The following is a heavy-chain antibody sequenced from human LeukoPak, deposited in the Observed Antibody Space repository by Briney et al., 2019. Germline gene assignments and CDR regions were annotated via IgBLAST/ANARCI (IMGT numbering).Heavy chain of an antibody. CDR3: AKAVVVTATLDDAFDI. Sequence: QPGGSPRLSCAASGFSFSSYAMSWVRQAPGKGLEWVSTISGSGHSTYYADSVKGRFTISRDNSKSTLYLQMNSLRAEDTALYYCAKAVVVTATLDDAFDIWGQGTMVTVSS. J-gene: IGHJ3*02. V-gene: IGHV3-23*01. CDR2: ISGSGHST. D-gene: IGHD2-15*01. CDR1: GFSFSSYA.